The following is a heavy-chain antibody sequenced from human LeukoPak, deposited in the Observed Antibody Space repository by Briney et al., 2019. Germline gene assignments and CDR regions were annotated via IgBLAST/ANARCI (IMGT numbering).Heavy chain of an antibody. Sequence: GGSLRLSCAASGFTFSSYEMNWVRQAPGKGLEGGSYISSSGSTIYYADSVKGRFTISRDNAKNSLYLQMNSLRAEDTAVYYCARVGEWEPSYYFDYWGQGTLVTVSS. D-gene: IGHD1-26*01. V-gene: IGHV3-48*03. CDR2: ISSSGSTI. CDR3: ARVGEWEPSYYFDY. CDR1: GFTFSSYE. J-gene: IGHJ4*02.